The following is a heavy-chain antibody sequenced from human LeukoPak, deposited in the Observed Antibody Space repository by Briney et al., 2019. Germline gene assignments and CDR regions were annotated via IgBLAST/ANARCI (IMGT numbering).Heavy chain of an antibody. J-gene: IGHJ3*02. CDR3: ARGKWDSMGAFDI. CDR1: GGTFSSYA. CDR2: IIPIFGTA. D-gene: IGHD1-26*01. Sequence: SVKVSCKASGGTFSSYAISWVRQAPGQGLEWMGGIIPIFGTANYAQKFQGRVTITTDESTSTAYVELSSLRSEDTAVYYCARGKWDSMGAFDIWGQGTMVTVSS. V-gene: IGHV1-69*05.